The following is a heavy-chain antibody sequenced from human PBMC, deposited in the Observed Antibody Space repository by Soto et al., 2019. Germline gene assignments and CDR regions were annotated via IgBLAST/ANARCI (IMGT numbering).Heavy chain of an antibody. D-gene: IGHD3-22*01. CDR2: ISPNSGGT. J-gene: IGHJ3*02. CDR1: GYTFTGYY. V-gene: IGHV1-2*02. CDR3: ARVKRVTYYYDSSGYRGRAFDI. Sequence: ASVKVSCKASGYTFTGYYMHWVRQAPGQVLEWMGWISPNSGGTNYAQKFQGRVTMTRDTSISTAYMELSRLRSDDTAVYYCARVKRVTYYYDSSGYRGRAFDIWGQGTMVTVSS.